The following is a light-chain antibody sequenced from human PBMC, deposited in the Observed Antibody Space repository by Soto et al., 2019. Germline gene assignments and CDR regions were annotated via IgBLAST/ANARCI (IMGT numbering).Light chain of an antibody. CDR1: QSVLYSSNNENY. Sequence: DIVMTQSPDSLAVSPGETATINCKSSQSVLYSSNNENYLAWYQQKPGQPPKLLIYWASTRVSGVPDRFSGSGSGTDFTLTISSLQAEDVALYYCQQYYTTPRTFGQGTKVDIK. V-gene: IGKV4-1*01. J-gene: IGKJ1*01. CDR3: QQYYTTPRT. CDR2: WAS.